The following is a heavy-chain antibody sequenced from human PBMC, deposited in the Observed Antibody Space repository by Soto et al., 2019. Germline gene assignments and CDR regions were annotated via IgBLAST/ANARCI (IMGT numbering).Heavy chain of an antibody. CDR2: INPNGGST. V-gene: IGHV1-46*01. D-gene: IGHD2-21*01. J-gene: IGHJ4*02. Sequence: QVQLVQSGAEVKKPGASVKISCKASGYTFIHYYIHWVRQAPGQGLEWMARINPNGGSTNYAQKFQGRVTVTSDTSTTTVSMELNSLESDDTAVYFCARSLLQGDFWGQGTLVTVSS. CDR1: GYTFIHYY. CDR3: ARSLLQGDF.